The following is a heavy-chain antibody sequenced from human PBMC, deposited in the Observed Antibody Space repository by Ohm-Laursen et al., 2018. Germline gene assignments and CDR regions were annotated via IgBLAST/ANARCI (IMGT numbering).Heavy chain of an antibody. J-gene: IGHJ4*02. CDR3: TRDRDWAIDY. CDR2: INAYKNDL. D-gene: IGHD3/OR15-3a*01. V-gene: IGHV3-48*02. CDR1: GFTFSDHG. Sequence: GSLRLSCTASGFTFSDHGMNWVRQAPGKGLEWLSYINAYKNDLFYADSVKGRFTISRDNAENLLYLQMDRLRDDDPAVYYCTRDRDWAIDYWGQGTLVTVSS.